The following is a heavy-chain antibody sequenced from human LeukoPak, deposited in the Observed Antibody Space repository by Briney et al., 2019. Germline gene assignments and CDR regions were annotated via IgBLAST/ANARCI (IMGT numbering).Heavy chain of an antibody. CDR3: ARVKRDPYSSILY. Sequence: SETLSLTCTASGGSISSSAYYWGWIRQPPGKGLEWIGSIYYSGSTYYTPSLKSRVTISVDTSKNQFSLKLSSVTAADTAVYYCARVKRDPYSSILYWGQGTLVAVSS. CDR1: GGSISSSAYY. V-gene: IGHV4-39*01. D-gene: IGHD6-13*01. J-gene: IGHJ4*02. CDR2: IYYSGST.